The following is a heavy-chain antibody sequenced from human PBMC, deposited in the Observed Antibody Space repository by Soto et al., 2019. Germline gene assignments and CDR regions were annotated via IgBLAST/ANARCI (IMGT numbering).Heavy chain of an antibody. CDR2: IYWDDDK. D-gene: IGHD5-12*01. J-gene: IGHJ6*02. CDR3: AHSLVATIRQGKYYYYGMDV. Sequence: QITLKESGPTLVKPTQTLTLTCTFSGFSLSTSGVGVGWIRQPPGKALEWLALIYWDDDKRYSPSLKSRLTITKDTSKNPVVLTMTNMDPVDTATYYCAHSLVATIRQGKYYYYGMDVWGQGTTVTVSS. CDR1: GFSLSTSGVG. V-gene: IGHV2-5*02.